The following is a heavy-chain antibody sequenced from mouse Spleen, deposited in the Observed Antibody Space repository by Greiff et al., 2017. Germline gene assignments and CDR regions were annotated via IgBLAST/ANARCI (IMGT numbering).Heavy chain of an antibody. J-gene: IGHJ2*01. Sequence: QVQLQQPGAELVRPGSSVKLSCKASGYTFTSYWMDWVKQRPGQGLEWIGNIYPSDSETHYNQKFKDKATLTVDKSSSTAYMQLSSLTSEDSAVYYCAREGKDYGRGVFDYWGQGTTLTVSS. D-gene: IGHD1-1*01. CDR3: AREGKDYGRGVFDY. CDR1: GYTFTSYW. V-gene: IGHV1-61*01. CDR2: IYPSDSET.